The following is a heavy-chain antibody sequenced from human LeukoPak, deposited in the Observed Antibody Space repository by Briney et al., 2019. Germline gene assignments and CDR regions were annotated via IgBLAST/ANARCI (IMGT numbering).Heavy chain of an antibody. CDR1: GFTFDDYA. CDR3: AKDPAS. V-gene: IGHV3-9*01. Sequence: PGGSLRLSCAASGFTFDDYAMHWVRQAPGKGLEWVSGISWNSGSIGYADSVKGRFTISRDNAKNSLYLLMNSLRAEDTAVYYCAKDPASWGQGTLVTVSS. J-gene: IGHJ5*02. CDR2: ISWNSGSI.